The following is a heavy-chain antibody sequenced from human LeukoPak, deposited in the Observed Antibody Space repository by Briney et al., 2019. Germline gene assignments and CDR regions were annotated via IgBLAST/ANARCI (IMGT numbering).Heavy chain of an antibody. CDR1: TGSITSGRYY. J-gene: IGHJ4*02. V-gene: IGHV4-61*02. CDR2: IYSSGST. Sequence: SETLSLTCTVSTGSITSGRYYWSWIRQPAGKGLEWIGRIYSSGSTNYSPSLKSRVTMSVDTSKNQFSLKLSSVTAADTAVYYCARDVVAAAGSFDYWGQGTQVTVS. CDR3: ARDVVAAAGSFDY. D-gene: IGHD6-13*01.